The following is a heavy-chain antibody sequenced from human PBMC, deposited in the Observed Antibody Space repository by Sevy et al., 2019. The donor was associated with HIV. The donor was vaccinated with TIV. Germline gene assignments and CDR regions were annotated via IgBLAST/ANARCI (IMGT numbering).Heavy chain of an antibody. CDR2: IYYDGSLK. V-gene: IGHV3-30*12. Sequence: GGSLRLSCAASGFTFRSYDMHWVRQTPGKGPEWVAIIYYDGSLKYYSDSVKGRFTSSRDNAKNTLYLQMNSLSVDDTAVYYCARDLGSGWYPLDYWGQGTLVTFSS. D-gene: IGHD6-19*01. CDR1: GFTFRSYD. J-gene: IGHJ4*01. CDR3: ARDLGSGWYPLDY.